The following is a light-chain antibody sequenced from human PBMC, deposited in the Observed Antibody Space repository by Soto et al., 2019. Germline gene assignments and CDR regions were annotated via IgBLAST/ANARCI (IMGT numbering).Light chain of an antibody. J-gene: IGKJ5*01. V-gene: IGKV3-11*01. Sequence: EIVLTQSPATLSLSPGERGTISCSASQIVSSHLAWYQQKPGQAPRLLIYDASKRPTGIPARFSGSGSGTDFTLTISSLEPEDSAVYYCQQRSDRLPITFGQGTRLEIK. CDR3: QQRSDRLPIT. CDR2: DAS. CDR1: QIVSSH.